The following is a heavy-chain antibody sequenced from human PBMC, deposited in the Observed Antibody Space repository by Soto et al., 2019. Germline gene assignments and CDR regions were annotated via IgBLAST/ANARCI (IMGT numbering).Heavy chain of an antibody. CDR1: GDSISGYY. D-gene: IGHD4-17*01. CDR2: ISYSGTT. V-gene: IGHV4-38-2*01. J-gene: IGHJ5*02. CDR3: ARKVTTLDVWFDP. Sequence: QLQLHESGPGLVKPSETLSLTCAVSGDSISGYYWTWIRQPPGKGLEWVGSISYSGTTDYNPSLKSRVSISVDRSKNQFSLKLSSVTAADTAVYYCARKVTTLDVWFDPWGQGTLVTVSS.